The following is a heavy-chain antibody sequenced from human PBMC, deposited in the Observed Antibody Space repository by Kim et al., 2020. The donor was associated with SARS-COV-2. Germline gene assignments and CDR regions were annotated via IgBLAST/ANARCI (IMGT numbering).Heavy chain of an antibody. CDR3: GRVEVGYTTRRIDP. D-gene: IGHD3-16*02. CDR2: INTVNGET. CDR1: GYSFTNYG. Sequence: ASVKVSCKASGYSFTNYGITWVRQAPGQGLEWMGWINTVNGETNYAQMVQDRVTMTTDTSTTTAHMELRTLTFDDTAVYYCGRVEVGYTTRRIDPWGQGTLVTVSS. J-gene: IGHJ5*02. V-gene: IGHV1-18*01.